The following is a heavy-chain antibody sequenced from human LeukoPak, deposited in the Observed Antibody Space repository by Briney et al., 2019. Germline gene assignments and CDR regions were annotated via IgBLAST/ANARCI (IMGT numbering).Heavy chain of an antibody. Sequence: PSETLSLTCTVSGGSISSYYWSWIRQPPGKGLEWIGYIYYSGRTNYNPSLKSRVTISVDTSKNQFSLKLSSVTAADTAVYYCAREVRYSYGPYYYYYYVDVWGKGTTVTVSS. CDR3: AREVRYSYGPYYYYYYVDV. D-gene: IGHD5-18*01. CDR1: GGSISSYY. CDR2: IYYSGRT. J-gene: IGHJ6*03. V-gene: IGHV4-59*01.